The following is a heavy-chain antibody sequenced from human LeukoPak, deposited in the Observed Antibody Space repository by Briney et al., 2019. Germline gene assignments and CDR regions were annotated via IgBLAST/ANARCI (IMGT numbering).Heavy chain of an antibody. D-gene: IGHD2-21*02. CDR3: ASYVVVTASYDAFDI. Sequence: SVKVSCKASGGTFSSYAISWVRQAPGQGPEWMGGIIPIFGTANYAQKFQGRVTITADESTSTAYMELSSLRSEDTAVYYCASYVVVTASYDAFDIWGQGTMVTVSS. CDR1: GGTFSSYA. CDR2: IIPIFGTA. J-gene: IGHJ3*02. V-gene: IGHV1-69*13.